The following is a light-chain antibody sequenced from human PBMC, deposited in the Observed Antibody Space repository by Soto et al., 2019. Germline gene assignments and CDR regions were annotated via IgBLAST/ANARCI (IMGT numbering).Light chain of an antibody. CDR1: QSVIHSSNNKNY. J-gene: IGKJ2*01. CDR2: WAS. Sequence: DIVMTQSPDSLAVSLGERATINCKSSQSVIHSSNNKNYLAWYQQKPGQPPNLLIYWASTRESGVPDRFSGSGSGTDFTLTISSLQAEDVAVYYCQQYYSTPYTFGQGTKLEIK. CDR3: QQYYSTPYT. V-gene: IGKV4-1*01.